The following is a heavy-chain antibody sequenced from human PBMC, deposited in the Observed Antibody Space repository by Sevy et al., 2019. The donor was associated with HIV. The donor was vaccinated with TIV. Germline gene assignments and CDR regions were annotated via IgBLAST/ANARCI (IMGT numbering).Heavy chain of an antibody. Sequence: GGSLRLSCAGSGFDVSNNYMSWVRQAPGKGLEWVSIIYSSGTTYYADSVKGRFTISRDKPKNTVYLQMSSLRADDTAFYHCARDYSRRPGWFDPWGQGTLVTVSS. V-gene: IGHV3-53*01. J-gene: IGHJ5*02. CDR1: GFDVSNNY. D-gene: IGHD6-13*01. CDR3: ARDYSRRPGWFDP. CDR2: IYSSGTT.